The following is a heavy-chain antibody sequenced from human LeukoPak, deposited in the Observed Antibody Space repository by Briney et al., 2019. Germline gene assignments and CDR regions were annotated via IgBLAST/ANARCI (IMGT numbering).Heavy chain of an antibody. CDR2: IFGSGGST. D-gene: IGHD6-19*01. CDR1: GFTFSSYA. Sequence: GGSLRLSCAASGFTFSSYAMYWVRQAPGKGLEWVSGIFGSGGSTHNAASVKGRFPISRDNSKNTVYLQMNSLRAEDTAVYYCAKTTTGYSSGRFPGWPVDYWGQGTLVTVSS. CDR3: AKTTTGYSSGRFPGWPVDY. V-gene: IGHV3-23*01. J-gene: IGHJ4*02.